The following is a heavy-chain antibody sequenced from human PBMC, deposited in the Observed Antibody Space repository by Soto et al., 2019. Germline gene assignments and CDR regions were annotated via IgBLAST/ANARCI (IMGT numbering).Heavy chain of an antibody. V-gene: IGHV4-4*02. CDR1: VVSISSSNW. J-gene: IGHJ6*02. D-gene: IGHD6-13*01. CDR2: IYHSGST. Sequence: QVQLQESGPGLVKPSGTLSLTCAVSVVSISSSNWWSWVRQPPGKGLEWMGEIYHSGSTNYNPSLKSRVNISVHKYENQFSLTLSSVTAADTAVYYFARTPFDSSSFYYYYGIDVWGQGTTVTVSS. CDR3: ARTPFDSSSFYYYYGIDV.